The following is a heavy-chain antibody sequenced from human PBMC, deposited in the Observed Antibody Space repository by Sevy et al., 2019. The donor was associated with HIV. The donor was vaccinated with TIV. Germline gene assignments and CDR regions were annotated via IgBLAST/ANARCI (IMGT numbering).Heavy chain of an antibody. D-gene: IGHD4-17*01. J-gene: IGHJ4*02. CDR2: IWFDESNT. CDR3: ARDLEFYDYGDYGPAFMPDY. V-gene: IGHV3-33*01. Sequence: GGSLRLSCAASGFTFSTYGMHWVRQAPGKGLEWVAVIWFDESNTYYADSVTGRFTISRDIAKNTLHLQMNSLRAEDTAVYYCARDLEFYDYGDYGPAFMPDYWGQGTLVTVSS. CDR1: GFTFSTYG.